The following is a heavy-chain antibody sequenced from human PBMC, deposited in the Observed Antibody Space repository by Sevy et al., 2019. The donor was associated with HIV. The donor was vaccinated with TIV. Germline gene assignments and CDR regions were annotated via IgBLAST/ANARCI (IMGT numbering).Heavy chain of an antibody. CDR2: IKQDGSEQ. CDR1: GFTFSTYW. D-gene: IGHD1-26*01. V-gene: IGHV3-7*01. J-gene: IGHJ3*01. CDR3: VRDFFYTGSYLSAFGF. Sequence: GGSLRLSCAASGFTFSTYWMSWVRQTPGKGLEWVANIKQDGSEQYYVDSVKGRFTISRDNAKNSLFLQMNSLRAEDTAVYHCVRDFFYTGSYLSAFGFWGQGTMVTVSS.